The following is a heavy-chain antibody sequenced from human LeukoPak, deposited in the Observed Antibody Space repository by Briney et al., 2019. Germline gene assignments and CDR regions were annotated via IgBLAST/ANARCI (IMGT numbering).Heavy chain of an antibody. CDR3: AKTLSQGYGDYVACMDV. CDR1: GFTFSNAW. D-gene: IGHD4-17*01. CDR2: ISGSGGST. Sequence: GGSLRLSCAASGFTFSNAWMSWVRQAPGKGLEWVSAISGSGGSTYYADSVKGRFTISRDNSKNTLYLQMNSLRAEDTAVYYCAKTLSQGYGDYVACMDVWGQGTTVTVSS. V-gene: IGHV3-23*01. J-gene: IGHJ6*02.